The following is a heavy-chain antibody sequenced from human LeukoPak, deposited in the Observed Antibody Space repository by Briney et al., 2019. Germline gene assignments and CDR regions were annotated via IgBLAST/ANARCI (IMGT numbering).Heavy chain of an antibody. V-gene: IGHV4-59*01. CDR3: ARGGITMVRGVIRFDP. Sequence: SETLSLTCTVSGGSISSYYWSWIRQPPGKGLEWIGYIYYSGSTNYNPSLKSRVTISVDTSKNQFSLKLSSVTAADAAVYYCARGGITMVRGVIRFDPWGQGTLVTVSS. CDR2: IYYSGST. J-gene: IGHJ5*02. D-gene: IGHD3-10*01. CDR1: GGSISSYY.